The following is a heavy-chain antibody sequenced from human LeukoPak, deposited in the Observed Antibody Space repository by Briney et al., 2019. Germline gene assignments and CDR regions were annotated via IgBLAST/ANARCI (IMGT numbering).Heavy chain of an antibody. CDR3: ARSITMVRGVILHNWFDP. CDR2: IYTSGST. V-gene: IGHV4-4*07. J-gene: IGHJ5*02. Sequence: SETLSLTCTVSGGSISSYYWSWIRQPAGKGLEWIGRIYTSGSTNYNPSLKSRVTMSVDTSKNRFSLKLSSVTAADTAVYYCARSITMVRGVILHNWFDPWGQGTLVTVSS. D-gene: IGHD3-10*01. CDR1: GGSISSYY.